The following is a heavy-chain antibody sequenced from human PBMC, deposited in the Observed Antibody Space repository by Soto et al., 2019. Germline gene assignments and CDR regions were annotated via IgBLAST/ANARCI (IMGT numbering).Heavy chain of an antibody. CDR2: ISYDGSNK. CDR3: AKEFYRGSGFDY. D-gene: IGHD4-4*01. V-gene: IGHV3-30*18. J-gene: IGHJ4*02. Sequence: GGSLRLSCAASGFTFSSYGMHWVRQAPGKGLEWVAVISYDGSNKYYADSVKGRFTISRDNSKNTLYLQMNSLRAEDTAVYYCAKEFYRGSGFDYWGQGTLVTVSS. CDR1: GFTFSSYG.